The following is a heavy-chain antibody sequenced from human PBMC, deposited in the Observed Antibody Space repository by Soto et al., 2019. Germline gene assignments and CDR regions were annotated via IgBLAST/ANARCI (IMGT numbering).Heavy chain of an antibody. J-gene: IGHJ5*02. Sequence: PSETLCVTWTVAGGSISSYYGSWIRQPAGKGLEWIGRIYTSGSTNYNPSLKSRVTMSVDTSKNQFSLKLSSVTAADTAVYYCARVRTMHYYDSSGYVSWFAPWGQGTLVTVSS. D-gene: IGHD3-22*01. V-gene: IGHV4-4*07. CDR1: GGSISSYY. CDR2: IYTSGST. CDR3: ARVRTMHYYDSSGYVSWFAP.